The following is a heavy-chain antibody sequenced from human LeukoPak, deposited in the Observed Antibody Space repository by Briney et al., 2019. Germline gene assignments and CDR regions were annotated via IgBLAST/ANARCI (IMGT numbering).Heavy chain of an antibody. CDR2: IVPILGIA. D-gene: IGHD5-24*01. CDR3: ARVGEMATILDY. Sequence: SVKVSCKASGGTFSSYAISWVRQAPGQGLEWMGRIVPILGIANYAQKFQGRVTITADKSTSTAYMELSSLRSEDTAVYYCARVGEMATILDYWGQGTLITVSS. J-gene: IGHJ4*02. CDR1: GGTFSSYA. V-gene: IGHV1-69*04.